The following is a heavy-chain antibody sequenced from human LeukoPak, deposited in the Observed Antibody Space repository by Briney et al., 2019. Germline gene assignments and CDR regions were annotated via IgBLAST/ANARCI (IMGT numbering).Heavy chain of an antibody. CDR2: ISGSGGST. Sequence: QPGGSLRLSCAASGFAFSSYAMSWVRQAPGKGLEWVSAISGSGGSTYYADSVKGRFTISRDNSKNTLYLQMNSLRAEDTAVYYCARVDATWDYYDSSGYWRPGAPFDYWGQGTLVTVSS. D-gene: IGHD3-22*01. V-gene: IGHV3-23*01. J-gene: IGHJ4*02. CDR3: ARVDATWDYYDSSGYWRPGAPFDY. CDR1: GFAFSSYA.